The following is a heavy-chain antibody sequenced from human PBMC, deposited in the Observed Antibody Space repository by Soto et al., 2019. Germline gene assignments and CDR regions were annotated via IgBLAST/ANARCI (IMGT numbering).Heavy chain of an antibody. D-gene: IGHD2-15*01. CDR1: GFTFSSYA. Sequence: QVQLVESGGGVVQPGRSLRLSCAASGFTFSSYAMHWVRQAPGKGLEWVAVISYDGSNKYYADSVKGRFTISRDNSKNTLYLQMNSLRAEDTAVYYCARVLNLCSGGSCYPGAFDIWGQGTMVTVSS. J-gene: IGHJ3*02. CDR3: ARVLNLCSGGSCYPGAFDI. V-gene: IGHV3-30-3*01. CDR2: ISYDGSNK.